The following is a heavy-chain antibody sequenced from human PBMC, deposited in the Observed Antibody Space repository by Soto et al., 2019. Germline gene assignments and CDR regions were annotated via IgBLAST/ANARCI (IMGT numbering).Heavy chain of an antibody. CDR1: GYSFTDYH. J-gene: IGHJ6*02. CDR3: ARGDSTDCSNGVCSFFYNHDMDV. V-gene: IGHV1-2*04. Sequence: ASVKVSCKASGYSFTDYHIHWVRQAPGQGLEWLRRINPKSGGTSTAQKFQGWVTMTTDTSISTASMELTRLTSDDTAIYYCARGDSTDCSNGVCSFFYNHDMDVWGQGTTVTVSS. D-gene: IGHD2-8*01. CDR2: INPKSGGT.